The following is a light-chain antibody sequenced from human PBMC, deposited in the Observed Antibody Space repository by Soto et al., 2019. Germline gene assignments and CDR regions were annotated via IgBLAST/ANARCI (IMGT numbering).Light chain of an antibody. J-gene: IGLJ2*01. CDR1: SSDVGGYDT. Sequence: QFALTQPAPVSGSPGQSMTISCTGTSSDVGGYDTVSWYQQHPGKAPKLMIYDVSNRPSGVSNRFSGSKSGNTASLTISGLQAEDEADYYCTSYTSSTTRVVFGGGTKLTVL. CDR3: TSYTSSTTRVV. CDR2: DVS. V-gene: IGLV2-14*03.